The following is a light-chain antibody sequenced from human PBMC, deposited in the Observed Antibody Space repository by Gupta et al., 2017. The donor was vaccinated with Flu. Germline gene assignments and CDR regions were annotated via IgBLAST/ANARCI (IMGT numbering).Light chain of an antibody. CDR2: GSS. V-gene: IGLV1-40*01. Sequence: QSVLTQPPSVSGAPGQRATISRTGSSSNIGAGYDVHWYQQLPGRAPKVLIYGSSNRPSGVPDRFFGSKSGISASLAITGLQAEDEAYYYCQSYDTSLSGWVFGGGTKVTAL. CDR3: QSYDTSLSGWV. CDR1: SSNIGAGYD. J-gene: IGLJ3*02.